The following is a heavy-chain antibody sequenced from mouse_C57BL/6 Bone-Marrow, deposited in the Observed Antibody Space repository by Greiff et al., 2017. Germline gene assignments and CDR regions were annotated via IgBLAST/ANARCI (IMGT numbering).Heavy chain of an antibody. Sequence: QVQLQQSGAELARPGASVKLSCKASGYTFTSYGISWVKQRTGQGLEWIGEIYPRSGNTYYNEKFKGQATLTADKSSSTAYMALRSLTSEYSAVYFCASYSYGSSSYFDYWGQGTTLTVSS. CDR3: ASYSYGSSSYFDY. CDR1: GYTFTSYG. D-gene: IGHD1-1*01. CDR2: IYPRSGNT. V-gene: IGHV1-81*01. J-gene: IGHJ2*01.